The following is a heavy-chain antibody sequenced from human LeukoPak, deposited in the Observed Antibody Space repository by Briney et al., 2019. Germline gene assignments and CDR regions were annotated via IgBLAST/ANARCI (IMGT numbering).Heavy chain of an antibody. J-gene: IGHJ4*02. CDR2: INHSGST. D-gene: IGHD3-3*01. V-gene: IGHV4-34*01. Sequence: SETLSLTCAVYGGSSSDYYWSWIRQPPGKGLEWIGEINHSGSTNYNPSLKSRVTISVDTSKNQFSLKLSSVTAADTAVYYCARGLGYDFWSGYYWYFDYWGQGTLVTVSS. CDR1: GGSSSDYY. CDR3: ARGLGYDFWSGYYWYFDY.